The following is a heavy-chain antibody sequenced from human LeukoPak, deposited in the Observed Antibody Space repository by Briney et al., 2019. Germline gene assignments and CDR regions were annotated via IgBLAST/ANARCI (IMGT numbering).Heavy chain of an antibody. J-gene: IGHJ5*02. CDR2: IYSGGST. Sequence: GSLRLSCEASGLTVSSNYMSWFRQAPGKGLEGVSVIYSGGSTYYADSAKGRFTISRDNSKNTLYLQMNSLRAEDTGVYYCARVKRVDKGDWFDPWGQGTLVTVSS. CDR1: GLTVSSNY. D-gene: IGHD3-16*01. CDR3: ARVKRVDKGDWFDP. V-gene: IGHV3-66*02.